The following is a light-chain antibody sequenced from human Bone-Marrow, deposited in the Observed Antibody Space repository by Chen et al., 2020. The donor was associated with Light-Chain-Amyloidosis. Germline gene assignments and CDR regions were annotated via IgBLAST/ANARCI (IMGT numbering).Light chain of an antibody. V-gene: IGLV1-40*01. CDR3: QSYDRSLSGSV. Sequence: QSVLTQPPSVSWAPGQRPTISCPGSSSNIGANYDVHWYQQLPGTAPKLLTFGTTNRPSGVPDRFSGSKSGTSASLAITGLQAEDEADYYCQSYDRSLSGSVFGGGTKLTVL. CDR2: GTT. CDR1: SSNIGANYD. J-gene: IGLJ3*02.